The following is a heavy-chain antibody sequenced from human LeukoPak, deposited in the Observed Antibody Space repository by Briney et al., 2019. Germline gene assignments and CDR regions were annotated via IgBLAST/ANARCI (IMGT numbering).Heavy chain of an antibody. D-gene: IGHD3-10*01. CDR3: VRGGLVRGSLNSLTGFDI. J-gene: IGHJ3*02. CDR2: IYYRSQWYS. V-gene: IGHV6-1*01. Sequence: SQTLSLTCDIFGDSVSSGSGGWNWIRQSPSRGLEWLGRIYYRSQWYSDDAVSLKGRISINPDTAKNQFSLHLNSVTPDDTALYYCVRGGLVRGSLNSLTGFDIWGQGTMVTVSS. CDR1: GDSVSSGSGG.